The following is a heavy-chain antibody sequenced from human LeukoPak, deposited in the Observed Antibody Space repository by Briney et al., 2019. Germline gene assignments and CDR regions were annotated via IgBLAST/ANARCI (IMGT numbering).Heavy chain of an antibody. D-gene: IGHD1-7*01. J-gene: IGHJ4*02. CDR1: GSSFTSYW. Sequence: GESLKISCKASGSSFTSYWIGWVRQMPGKGLEYMGTINPTDSATRYSPSFLGQVTISADKSISPAYLHWRRLEAPYTAMYYCARELDYVDYWGQGTLVTVSS. V-gene: IGHV5-51*01. CDR2: INPTDSAT. CDR3: ARELDYVDY.